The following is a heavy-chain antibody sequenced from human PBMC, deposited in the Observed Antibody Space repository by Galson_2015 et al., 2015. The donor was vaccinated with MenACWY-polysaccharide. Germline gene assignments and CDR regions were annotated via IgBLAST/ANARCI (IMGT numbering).Heavy chain of an antibody. V-gene: IGHV6-1*01. CDR3: VRDVDRRLGGFPDY. CDR2: TCYRSKWYN. D-gene: IGHD3-16*01. J-gene: IGHJ4*02. Sequence: CAISGDSVSSNSVAWIWIRQSPSRGLEWLGRTCYRSKWYNDYAVSVKSRITINPDTSKNQVSLHLNSVTPEDAAVYYCVRDVDRRLGGFPDYRGPGTLVTVSS. CDR1: GDSVSSNSVA.